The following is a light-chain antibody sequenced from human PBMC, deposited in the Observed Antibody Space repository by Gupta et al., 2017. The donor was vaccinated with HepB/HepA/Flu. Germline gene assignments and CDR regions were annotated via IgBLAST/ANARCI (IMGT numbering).Light chain of an antibody. V-gene: IGKV3-15*01. Sequence: EIVMTQSPATLSVSPGERATLSCRTSQSVSNDLAWYQQKPGQAPRLLIYGASTRTTGLPARFSGAGAGTQFTLTISSLQSEDFAVYCCQQYNTWLITFGQGTRLEIK. CDR3: QQYNTWLIT. CDR1: QSVSND. CDR2: GAS. J-gene: IGKJ5*01.